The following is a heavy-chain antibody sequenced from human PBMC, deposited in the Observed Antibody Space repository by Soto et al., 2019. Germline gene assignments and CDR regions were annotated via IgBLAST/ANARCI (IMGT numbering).Heavy chain of an antibody. CDR2: IVVGSGNT. CDR3: AAGSSSWYYYYMDV. Sequence: ASVKVSCKASGFTFTSSAMQWVRQARGQRLEWIGWIVVGSGNTNYAQKFQERVTITRDMSTRTAYMELSSLRSEDTAVYYCAAGSSSWYYYYMDVWGKGTTVTVSS. J-gene: IGHJ6*03. CDR1: GFTFTSSA. V-gene: IGHV1-58*02. D-gene: IGHD6-13*01.